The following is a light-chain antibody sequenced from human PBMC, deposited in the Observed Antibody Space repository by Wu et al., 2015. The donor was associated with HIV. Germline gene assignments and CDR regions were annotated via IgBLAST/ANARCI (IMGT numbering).Light chain of an antibody. Sequence: AIRITQSPSSLSASTGDRVTITCRASQGISSYLAWYQQKPGKAPKLLIYAASTLQSGAPSRFSGSGSGTAFTLTISCLQSEDFATYYCQQYYSYPWTFGQGTQVEIK. CDR2: AAS. CDR1: QGISSY. J-gene: IGKJ1*01. CDR3: QQYYSYPWT. V-gene: IGKV1-8*01.